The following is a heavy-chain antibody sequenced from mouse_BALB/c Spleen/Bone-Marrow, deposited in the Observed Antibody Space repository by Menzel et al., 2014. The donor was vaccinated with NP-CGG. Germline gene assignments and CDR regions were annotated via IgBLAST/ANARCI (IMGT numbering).Heavy chain of an antibody. J-gene: IGHJ4*01. CDR1: GFTFTSYW. Sequence: QVQLQQPGAELVKPGASVKLSCMASGFTFTSYWIHWVKQRPGQGPEWIGEINPSNGRTNYNEKFKSKATLTEDKSSSTAYMQLSSLTSEDSAVYYCARDDNYRYAMDYWGQGTSVTVSS. CDR3: ARDDNYRYAMDY. D-gene: IGHD2-1*01. V-gene: IGHV1S81*02. CDR2: INPSNGRT.